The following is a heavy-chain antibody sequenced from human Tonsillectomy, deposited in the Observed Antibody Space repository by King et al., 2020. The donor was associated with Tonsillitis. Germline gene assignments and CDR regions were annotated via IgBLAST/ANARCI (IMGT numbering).Heavy chain of an antibody. CDR2: ISASGDST. D-gene: IGHD3/OR15-3a*01. CDR1: GFTFTTFA. Sequence: QLVQSGGGLVQPGGSLRLSCAASGFTFTTFAMSWVRQAPGKGLEWVSSISASGDSTSYADSVKGRFTISRDNSKNTLFLQVNTLRAEDTAVYYCAKITDFDFRLDPWGQGTLVTVSS. J-gene: IGHJ5*02. CDR3: AKITDFDFRLDP. V-gene: IGHV3-23*04.